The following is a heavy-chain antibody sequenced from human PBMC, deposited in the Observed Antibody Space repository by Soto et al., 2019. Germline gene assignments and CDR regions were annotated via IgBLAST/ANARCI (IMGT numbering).Heavy chain of an antibody. V-gene: IGHV3-30*18. CDR1: GFTFSSYA. CDR3: AKALGELSPESYDY. CDR2: ISYDGSDK. J-gene: IGHJ4*02. D-gene: IGHD3-16*02. Sequence: QVQLVKSGGGVLQPGRSLRLSCAASGFTFSSYAMHWVRQAPGKGLEWVAVISYDGSDKYYADSVKGRFTISRDNSKNTLNLQMNSLRADDTAVYYCAKALGELSPESYDYWGQGTLITVSS.